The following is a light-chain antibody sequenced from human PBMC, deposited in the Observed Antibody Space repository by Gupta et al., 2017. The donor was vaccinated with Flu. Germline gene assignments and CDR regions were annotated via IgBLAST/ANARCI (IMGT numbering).Light chain of an antibody. V-gene: IGKV2-24*01. CDR2: RIS. CDR3: MQASNFPLT. CDR1: ERLVHDNGDTY. Sequence: VTVVQPASSSCTSSERLVHDNGDTYFSWLHQRPGKAPRFLIYRISKRVSGVPDRFSGSGAGTDFTLTISRVEAEDSGLYYCMQASNFPLTFGQGTRVDI. J-gene: IGKJ1*01.